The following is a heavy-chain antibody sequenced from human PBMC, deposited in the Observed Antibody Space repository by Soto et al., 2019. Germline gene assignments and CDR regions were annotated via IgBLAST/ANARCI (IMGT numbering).Heavy chain of an antibody. CDR2: ISDTGAST. Sequence: EVRLLEAAGGLKQPGGSLRLSCAASGFTFKESAMNWVRQAPGKGLEWVASISDTGASTWYAESVRGRLSISRDNSKNTLYLQMNSLRGEDTAVYYCAKGRGSGWAWYFDNWGQGTLVIVSS. D-gene: IGHD6-19*01. J-gene: IGHJ4*02. CDR3: AKGRGSGWAWYFDN. CDR1: GFTFKESA. V-gene: IGHV3-23*01.